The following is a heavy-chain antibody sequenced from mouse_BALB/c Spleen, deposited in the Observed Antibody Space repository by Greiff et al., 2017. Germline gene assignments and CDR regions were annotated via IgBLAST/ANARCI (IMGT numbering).Heavy chain of an antibody. CDR1: GFNIKDTY. Sequence: VQLKQSGAELVKPGASVKLSCTASGFNIKDTYMHWVKQRPEQGLEWIGRIDPANGNTKYDPKFQGKATITADTSSNTAYLQLSSLTSEDTAVYYCARSNYRYDAWFADWGQGTLVTVSA. J-gene: IGHJ3*01. V-gene: IGHV14-3*02. CDR2: IDPANGNT. D-gene: IGHD2-14*01. CDR3: ARSNYRYDAWFAD.